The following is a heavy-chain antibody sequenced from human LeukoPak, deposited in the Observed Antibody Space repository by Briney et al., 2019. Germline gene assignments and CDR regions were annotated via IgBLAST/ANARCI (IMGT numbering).Heavy chain of an antibody. CDR2: INHGGRT. CDR1: SGSLSGHF. V-gene: IGHV4-34*01. CDR3: ARGKQLLVRGPFDQ. J-gene: IGHJ4*02. D-gene: IGHD3-10*01. Sequence: PSETLSLTCAVYSGSLSGHFWSWIRQPPGKGLEWIGEINHGGRTNYNPSLESRVSVSVDTSKNQFPLILNSVTAADTAVYYCARGKQLLVRGPFDQWGQGTLVTVSS.